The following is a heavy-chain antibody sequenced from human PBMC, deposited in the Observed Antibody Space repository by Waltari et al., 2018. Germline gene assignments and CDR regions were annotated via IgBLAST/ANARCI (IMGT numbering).Heavy chain of an antibody. CDR1: GDSLTTNNW. CDR2: IYHSGDS. D-gene: IGHD2-2*01. V-gene: IGHV4-4*02. Sequence: QVKLQESGPGLVKPSGTLSLTCTFSGDSLTTNNWWSWVRQSPGKGLEWIGEIYHSGDSNYNPSLQSRVTISLDKSKNQISLKLTSVTAADTAVYYCAKVRVPAVMYNWFDPWGQGTLVTVFS. CDR3: AKVRVPAVMYNWFDP. J-gene: IGHJ5*02.